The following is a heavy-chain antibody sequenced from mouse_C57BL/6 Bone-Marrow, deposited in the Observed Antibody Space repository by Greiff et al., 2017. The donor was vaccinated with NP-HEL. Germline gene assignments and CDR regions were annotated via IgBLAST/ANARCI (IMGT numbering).Heavy chain of an antibody. D-gene: IGHD1-1*01. J-gene: IGHJ2*01. V-gene: IGHV1-26*01. CDR3: ARRYYGPVYYFDY. Sequence: EVQLQQSGPELVKPGASVKISCKASGYTFTDYYMNWVKQSHGKSLEWIGDINPNNGGTSYNQKFKGKATLTVDKSSSTAYMELRSLTSEDSAVYYCARRYYGPVYYFDYWGQGTTLTVSS. CDR2: INPNNGGT. CDR1: GYTFTDYY.